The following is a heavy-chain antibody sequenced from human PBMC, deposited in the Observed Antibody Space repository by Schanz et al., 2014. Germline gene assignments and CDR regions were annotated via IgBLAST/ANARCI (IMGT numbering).Heavy chain of an antibody. J-gene: IGHJ3*01. CDR1: GFAFTSNA. Sequence: EAQLLESGGGLVQPGGSLSLSCEASGFAFTSNAMTWVRQAPGKGLEWVSTISGSGAHTYHADSVRGRFTISRDNSKNILYLQMNSLRSEDTAVYYCTRDRGALINHNDALDLWGQGTMVSVSS. CDR3: TRDRGALINHNDALDL. CDR2: ISGSGAHT. V-gene: IGHV3-23*01. D-gene: IGHD3-16*01.